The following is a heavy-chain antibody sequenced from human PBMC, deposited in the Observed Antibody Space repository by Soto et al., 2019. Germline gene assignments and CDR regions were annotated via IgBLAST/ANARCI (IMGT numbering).Heavy chain of an antibody. V-gene: IGHV4-34*01. J-gene: IGHJ6*02. CDR1: GGSFSGYY. Sequence: SETLSLTCAVYGGSFSGYYWSWIRQPPGKGLEWIGEINHSGSTNYNPSLKSRVTISVDTSKNQFPLKLSSVTAADTAVYYCARELELRYYGMDVWGQGTTVTVSS. CDR2: INHSGST. CDR3: ARELELRYYGMDV. D-gene: IGHD1-7*01.